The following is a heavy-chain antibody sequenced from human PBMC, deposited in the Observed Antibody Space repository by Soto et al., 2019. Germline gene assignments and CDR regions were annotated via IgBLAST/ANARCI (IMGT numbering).Heavy chain of an antibody. CDR3: ARGLLGCYYYGMDV. CDR2: IYYSGST. CDR1: GGSISSGGYY. D-gene: IGHD3-3*01. V-gene: IGHV4-61*08. Sequence: LSLTCTVSGGSISSGGYYWSWIRQHPGKGLEWIGYIYYSGSTNYNPSLKSRVTMPVDTSKNQFSLKLSSVTAADTAVYYCARGLLGCYYYGMDVWGQGTTVTVSS. J-gene: IGHJ6*02.